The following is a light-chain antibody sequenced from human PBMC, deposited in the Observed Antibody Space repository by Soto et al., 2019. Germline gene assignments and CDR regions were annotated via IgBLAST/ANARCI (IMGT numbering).Light chain of an antibody. Sequence: IHMTHSPSTLSASLGERVTITFRASQSVGSWLAWYQQKALKAPKLLIYDASTLTSGVPSRFTGSESGTEFTLTITSLQPDDFATYYCQQYYSDPPYTFGQGTKVDIK. CDR3: QQYYSDPPYT. J-gene: IGKJ2*01. V-gene: IGKV1-5*01. CDR2: DAS. CDR1: QSVGSW.